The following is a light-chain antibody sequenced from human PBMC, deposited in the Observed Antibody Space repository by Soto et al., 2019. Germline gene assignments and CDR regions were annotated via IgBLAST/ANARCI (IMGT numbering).Light chain of an antibody. Sequence: EIVMTQSPATLSVSPGERFTLSCRASQSVRSNLAWYQQKPGQAPRLLIYEASTRATGVRARFSGSGSGTEFTLTISSLQSEDFAVYYCQQHNVWPATFGQGTKVEIK. J-gene: IGKJ1*01. V-gene: IGKV3-15*01. CDR2: EAS. CDR1: QSVRSN. CDR3: QQHNVWPAT.